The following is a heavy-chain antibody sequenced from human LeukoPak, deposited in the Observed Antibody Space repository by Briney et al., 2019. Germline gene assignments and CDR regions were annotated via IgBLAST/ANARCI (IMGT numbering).Heavy chain of an antibody. CDR2: VYTSGST. V-gene: IGHV4-4*07. CDR1: GGSISGYY. CDR3: ARLITGTTTAFDI. Sequence: SETLSLTCTVSGGSISGYYWSWIRQPAGKGLEWIGRVYTSGSTHYNPSLKSRVTMSVDTSKNRFSLKLSSVTAADTAVYYCARLITGTTTAFDIWGQGTMVTVSS. D-gene: IGHD1-7*01. J-gene: IGHJ3*02.